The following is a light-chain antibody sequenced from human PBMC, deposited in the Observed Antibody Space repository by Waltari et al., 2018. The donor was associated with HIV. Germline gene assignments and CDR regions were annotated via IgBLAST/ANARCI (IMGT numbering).Light chain of an antibody. CDR2: SNS. Sequence: QSVLTQPPSVSGAPGQRVTISCSGSSSNLGAGYDVHWYQLLPGRAPKVVISSNSNRPSGVPGRFSGSKSGTSASLAITGLQAEDEGDYYCQSYDNGLSTWVFGGGTKLTVL. CDR1: SSNLGAGYD. CDR3: QSYDNGLSTWV. J-gene: IGLJ3*02. V-gene: IGLV1-40*01.